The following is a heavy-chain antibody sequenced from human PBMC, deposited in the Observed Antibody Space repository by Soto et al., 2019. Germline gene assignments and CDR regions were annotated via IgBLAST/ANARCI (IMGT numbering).Heavy chain of an antibody. CDR1: GGSISSSAYC. CDR3: ARGPSEDKVDY. J-gene: IGHJ4*02. Sequence: PSETLSLTCTVSGGSISSSAYCWSWIRQSPDKGLEWIGHIYDGGTTYSSPSLKGRVTISADTSETQFSLKLNPVSAADTAVYYCARGPSEDKVDYWGQGIKVTVSS. CDR2: IYDGGTT. V-gene: IGHV4-30-4*01.